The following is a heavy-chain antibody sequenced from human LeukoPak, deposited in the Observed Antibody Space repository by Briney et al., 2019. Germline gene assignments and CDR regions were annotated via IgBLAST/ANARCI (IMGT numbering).Heavy chain of an antibody. CDR2: INPNSGGT. CDR3: AKDFTSGTRYFYYYMDV. Sequence: ASVKVSCKASGYTFTGYYVHWVRQAPGQGLEWMGRINPNSGGTNYAQKFQGRVTMTRDTSISTAYMELSRLRSDDTAEYYCAKDFTSGTRYFYYYMDVWGRGTTVTVSS. V-gene: IGHV1-2*06. CDR1: GYTFTGYY. D-gene: IGHD1-1*01. J-gene: IGHJ6*03.